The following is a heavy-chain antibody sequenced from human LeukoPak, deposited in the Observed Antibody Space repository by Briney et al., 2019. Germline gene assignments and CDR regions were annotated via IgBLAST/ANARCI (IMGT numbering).Heavy chain of an antibody. Sequence: PSETLSLTCTVSGGSISSGGYYWSWIRQHPGKGLEWIGYIYYSGSTYYNPSLKSRVTISVDTSKNQFSLKLSSVTAADTAVYYCARVPSRYSYGYFDYWGQGTLVTVSS. CDR2: IYYSGST. CDR3: ARVPSRYSYGYFDY. V-gene: IGHV4-31*03. CDR1: GGSISSGGYY. J-gene: IGHJ4*02. D-gene: IGHD5-18*01.